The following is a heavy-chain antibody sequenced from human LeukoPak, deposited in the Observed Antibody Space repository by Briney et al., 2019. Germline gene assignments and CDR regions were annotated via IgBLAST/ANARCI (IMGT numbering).Heavy chain of an antibody. V-gene: IGHV1-18*04. Sequence: GESLKISCKGSGYSFTSYWIGWVRQAPGQGLEWMGWISAYNGNTNYAQKLQGRVTMTTDTSTSTAYMELRSLRSDDTAVYYCARDRRGGSGWYGYAFDIWGQGTMVTVSS. D-gene: IGHD6-19*01. J-gene: IGHJ3*02. CDR3: ARDRRGGSGWYGYAFDI. CDR2: ISAYNGNT. CDR1: GYSFTSYW.